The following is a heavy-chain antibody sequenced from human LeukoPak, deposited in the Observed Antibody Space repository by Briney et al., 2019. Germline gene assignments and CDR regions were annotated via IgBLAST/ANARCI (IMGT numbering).Heavy chain of an antibody. Sequence: PGGSLRLSCAASGFTFSTYSMNWVRQAPGKGLEWVSYISDSSVTIYYADSVEGRFTISRDNAKNSLYLQMNSLRAEDTAVYYCAREGVSGSQNWFDPWGQGTPVTVSS. J-gene: IGHJ5*02. CDR1: GFTFSTYS. V-gene: IGHV3-48*01. CDR2: ISDSSVTI. CDR3: AREGVSGSQNWFDP. D-gene: IGHD1-26*01.